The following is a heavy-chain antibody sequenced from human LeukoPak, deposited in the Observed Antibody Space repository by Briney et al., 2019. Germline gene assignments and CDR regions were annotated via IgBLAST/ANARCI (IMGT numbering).Heavy chain of an antibody. D-gene: IGHD2-15*01. CDR1: GFTFSSYA. Sequence: GGSLRLSCAASGFTFSSYAMSWVRQAPGKGLEWVSAISGSGGSTYYADSAKGRFTISRDNSKNTLYLQMNSLRAEDTAVYYCANHHGGGRNMDYWGQGTLVTVSS. CDR3: ANHHGGGRNMDY. V-gene: IGHV3-23*01. J-gene: IGHJ4*02. CDR2: ISGSGGST.